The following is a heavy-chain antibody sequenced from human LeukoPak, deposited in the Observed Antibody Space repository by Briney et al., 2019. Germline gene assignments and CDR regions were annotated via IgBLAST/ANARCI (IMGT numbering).Heavy chain of an antibody. CDR1: GFNFSTYW. J-gene: IGHJ4*02. CDR2: IKQDGSLN. CDR3: ARDNSGFDQ. Sequence: GGSLRLSCAASGFNFSTYWMTWVRQAPGKGLEWVADIKQDGSLNFYVDSVKGRFTISRDNAKNSLYLQMNSLRVEDTAVYYCARDNSGFDQWGQGTLVTVSS. D-gene: IGHD6-19*01. V-gene: IGHV3-7*01.